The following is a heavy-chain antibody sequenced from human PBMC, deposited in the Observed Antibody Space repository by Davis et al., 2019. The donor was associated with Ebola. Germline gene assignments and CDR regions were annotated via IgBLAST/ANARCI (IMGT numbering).Heavy chain of an antibody. V-gene: IGHV1-18*01. CDR2: VTTYNGNT. CDR3: ARGTSGSFDY. J-gene: IGHJ4*02. Sequence: ASVKVSCKASGYRFISYGFSWVRQAPGQGLEWMGWVTTYNGNTNYAQNLHDRVTMTTDTSTNTAYLELTDPRSDDTAVYYCARGTSGSFDYWGQGTLVTVSS. D-gene: IGHD1-26*01. CDR1: GYRFISYG.